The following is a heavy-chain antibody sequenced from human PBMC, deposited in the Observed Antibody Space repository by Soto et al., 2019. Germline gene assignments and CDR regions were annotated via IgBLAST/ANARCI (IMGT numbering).Heavy chain of an antibody. CDR2: IWYDGSHE. V-gene: IGHV3-33*01. Sequence: GSLRLSCAASGFPFNNYGMHWVRQAPGKGLEWVAVIWYDGSHESYADSVKGRFTISRDNSKNTLYLQMNSLRAEDTAVYYCARDRYSYDSRAYQGVDWYFDLWGRGTLVTVSS. D-gene: IGHD3-22*01. J-gene: IGHJ2*01. CDR3: ARDRYSYDSRAYQGVDWYFDL. CDR1: GFPFNNYG.